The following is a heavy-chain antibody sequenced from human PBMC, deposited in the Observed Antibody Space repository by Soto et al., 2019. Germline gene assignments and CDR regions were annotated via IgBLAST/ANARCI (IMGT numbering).Heavy chain of an antibody. J-gene: IGHJ4*02. Sequence: VGSLRLSCAASGFTFSSSWMAWVRQAPGKGLEWVALINPDGSVASYVGSVRGRFIISRDNAQNSLYLQMNSVSAEDTAVYYCSRDPGFGAIDYWGQGTLVTVSS. D-gene: IGHD3-10*01. CDR1: GFTFSSSW. V-gene: IGHV3-7*01. CDR2: INPDGSVA. CDR3: SRDPGFGAIDY.